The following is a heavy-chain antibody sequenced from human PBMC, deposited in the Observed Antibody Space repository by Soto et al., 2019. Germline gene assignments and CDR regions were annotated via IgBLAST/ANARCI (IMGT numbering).Heavy chain of an antibody. D-gene: IGHD3-22*01. CDR1: GFTFSSYS. V-gene: IGHV3-21*01. J-gene: IGHJ4*02. CDR2: ISSSSNYI. Sequence: EVQLVESGGGLVKPGGSLRLSCAASGFTFSSYSMNWVRQAPGKGLEWVSSISSSSNYIYYADSVKGRFTISRDNAKNSLYMQMNRLRAEDTAVYYCARDLYYYDSGAYYGYWGQGTLVTVSS. CDR3: ARDLYYYDSGAYYGY.